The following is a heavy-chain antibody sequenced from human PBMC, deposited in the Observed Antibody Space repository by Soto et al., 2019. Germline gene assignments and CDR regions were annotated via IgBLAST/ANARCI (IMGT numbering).Heavy chain of an antibody. CDR3: ARDRGSGWYPY. D-gene: IGHD6-19*01. J-gene: IGHJ4*02. Sequence: GGSLRLSCAASGFTFSSYEMNWVRQAPGKGLEWVSYISSSGSTIYYADSVKGRSTISRDNAKNSLYLQMNSLRAEDTAVYYCARDRGSGWYPYWGQGTLVTVSS. CDR2: ISSSGSTI. V-gene: IGHV3-48*03. CDR1: GFTFSSYE.